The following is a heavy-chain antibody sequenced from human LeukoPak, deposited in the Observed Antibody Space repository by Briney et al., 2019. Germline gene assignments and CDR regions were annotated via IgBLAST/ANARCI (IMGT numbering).Heavy chain of an antibody. CDR1: GFTFDDYA. D-gene: IGHD6-13*01. J-gene: IGHJ5*02. CDR2: ISWNSGSI. Sequence: GGSLRLSCAASGFTFDDYAMHWVRQAPGKGLEWVSGISWNSGSIGYADSVKGRFTISRDNAKNSLYLQMNSLRAEDTAVYYCARYSSQGIAAAGTFGPWGQGTLVTVSS. V-gene: IGHV3-9*01. CDR3: ARYSSQGIAAAGTFGP.